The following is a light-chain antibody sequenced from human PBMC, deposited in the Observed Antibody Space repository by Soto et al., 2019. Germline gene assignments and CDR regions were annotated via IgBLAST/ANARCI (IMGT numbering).Light chain of an antibody. Sequence: QLVLTQSPSASASLGASVKLTCTLSSGHSSYAIAWHQQQPEKGPRYLMKLNSDGSHSKGDGIPDRFSGSSSGAERYLTISSLPSEDEADYYCQTWGTGIRVFGGGTKLTVL. CDR2: LNSDGSH. CDR3: QTWGTGIRV. V-gene: IGLV4-69*01. J-gene: IGLJ2*01. CDR1: SGHSSYA.